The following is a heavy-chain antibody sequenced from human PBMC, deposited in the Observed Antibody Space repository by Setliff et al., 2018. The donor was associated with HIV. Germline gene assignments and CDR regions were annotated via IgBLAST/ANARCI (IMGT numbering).Heavy chain of an antibody. CDR3: AREPIVTTRQGFFDL. J-gene: IGHJ4*02. V-gene: IGHV4-31*11. D-gene: IGHD5-12*01. CDR1: GDSFSSATHF. CDR2: IFSTGDT. Sequence: PSETLSLTCAVSGDSFSSATHFWSWVRQRPGKGLEWLGYIFSTGDTDYNPSLKGRLTISLDTSDNHLYLRLNSVTAADTAVSYCAREPIVTTRQGFFDLWGQGMLVTVSS.